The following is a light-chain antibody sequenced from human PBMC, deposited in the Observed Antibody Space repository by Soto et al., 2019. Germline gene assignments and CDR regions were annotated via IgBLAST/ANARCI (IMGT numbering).Light chain of an antibody. CDR3: SSYTSSITLLV. V-gene: IGLV2-14*01. CDR2: EVS. J-gene: IGLJ2*01. Sequence: QSALTQPASVSGSPGQSITISCTGTSSDVGGYNYVSWYQQHPGKAPKLMIYEVSNRPSGVSNRFSGSKSGNTASLTISGLQDEDVADYYFSSYTSSITLLVFGGGTKLTVL. CDR1: SSDVGGYNY.